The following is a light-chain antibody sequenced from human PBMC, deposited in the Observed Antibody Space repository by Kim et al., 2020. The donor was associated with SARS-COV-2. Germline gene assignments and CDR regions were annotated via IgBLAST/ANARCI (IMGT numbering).Light chain of an antibody. CDR3: GSRDNNGPGV. CDR1: SLRKYP. Sequence: ALRPTVRIPCLGDSLRKYPASWYQQKPGQAPILVMHDKNNVRPSGVPDRFSGSNSGNTAFLTITGAQVEDEAAYYCGSRDNNGPGVFGGGTQLTVL. J-gene: IGLJ3*02. CDR2: DKN. V-gene: IGLV3-19*01.